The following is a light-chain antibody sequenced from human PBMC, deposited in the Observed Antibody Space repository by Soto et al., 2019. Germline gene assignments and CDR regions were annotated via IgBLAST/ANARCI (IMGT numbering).Light chain of an antibody. J-gene: IGKJ2*01. CDR1: QSVSSSS. CDR2: GAS. V-gene: IGKV3-20*01. CDR3: QQYGGSPLVT. Sequence: EIVLTQSPGILSLSPGERATLSCRASQSVSSSSLAWDQQKPGQAPRLLVYGASSRATGIPDRFSGRGSGTDFTLTISRLEPEDFAVYYCQQYGGSPLVTFGQGTKLEIK.